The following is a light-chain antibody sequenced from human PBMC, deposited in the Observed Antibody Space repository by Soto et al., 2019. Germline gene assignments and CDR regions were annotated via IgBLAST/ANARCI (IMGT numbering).Light chain of an antibody. J-gene: IGKJ1*01. CDR1: QSVNSH. Sequence: EIVLTQSPATLSVSPGERATLSCRTSQSVNSHLAWYQHKPGQAPRLLIYGASARASGVPDRFSGSGSGTEYTLTITSLQSEDFAIYVCQQYDNWPPWTFGKGPRWRSN. CDR2: GAS. V-gene: IGKV3-15*01. CDR3: QQYDNWPPWT.